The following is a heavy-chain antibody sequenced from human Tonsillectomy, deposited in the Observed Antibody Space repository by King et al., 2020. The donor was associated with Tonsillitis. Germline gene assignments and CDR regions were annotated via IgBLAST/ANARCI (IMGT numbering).Heavy chain of an antibody. CDR2: SIPHSGGT. Sequence: QLVQSGAEVKKPGASVKVSCKASGYTFFDYYIHWVRQAPGQGLEWLGWSIPHSGGTNFAQKFQGRVTMTRDTSINTAYMELSGLTSDDTAMYYCTRETLAFDSWGQGTLVTVSS. CDR3: TRETLAFDS. CDR1: GYTFFDYY. V-gene: IGHV1-2*02. J-gene: IGHJ4*02.